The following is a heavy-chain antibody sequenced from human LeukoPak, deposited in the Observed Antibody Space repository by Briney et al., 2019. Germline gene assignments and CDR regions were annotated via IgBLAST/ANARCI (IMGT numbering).Heavy chain of an antibody. Sequence: ASVKVSCKASGYTLTSYAMHWVRQAPGQRLEWMGWINAGNGNTKYSQKFQGRVTITRDTSASTAYMELSSLRSEDTAVYYCARDPTPYFYYRMDVWGQGTTVTVSS. CDR2: INAGNGNT. J-gene: IGHJ6*02. CDR1: GYTLTSYA. CDR3: ARDPTPYFYYRMDV. V-gene: IGHV1-3*01.